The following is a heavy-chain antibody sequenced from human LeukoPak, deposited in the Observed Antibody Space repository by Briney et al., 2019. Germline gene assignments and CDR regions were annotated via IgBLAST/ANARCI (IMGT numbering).Heavy chain of an antibody. CDR1: GFTLSSYW. J-gene: IGHJ3*02. CDR3: ARLTYIWHFDDFDI. Sequence: QTGGSLRLSCAASGFTLSSYWMHWVRQPPGKGLVWVSRINGDGSDTSYADSVRGRFTIFRDNAKNTLYLQMNSLRAEDTAVYYRARLTYIWHFDDFDIWGQGTMATVSS. D-gene: IGHD1-1*01. V-gene: IGHV3-74*01. CDR2: INGDGSDT.